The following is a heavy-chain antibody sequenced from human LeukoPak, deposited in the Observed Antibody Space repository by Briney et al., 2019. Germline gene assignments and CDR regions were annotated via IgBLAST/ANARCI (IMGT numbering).Heavy chain of an antibody. CDR3: ARPTDYGGNSDY. V-gene: IGHV4-39*01. D-gene: IGHD4-23*01. Sequence: SETLSLTCTVSGGSLSSSSYYWGWIRQPPGKGLEWIGSIYYSGSTYYNPSLKSRVTISVDTSKNQFSLKLSSVTAADTAVYYCARPTDYGGNSDYWGQGTLVTVSS. CDR1: GGSLSSSSYY. J-gene: IGHJ4*02. CDR2: IYYSGST.